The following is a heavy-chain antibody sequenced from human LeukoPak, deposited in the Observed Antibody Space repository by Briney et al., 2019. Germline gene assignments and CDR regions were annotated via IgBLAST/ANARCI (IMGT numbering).Heavy chain of an antibody. J-gene: IGHJ4*02. CDR1: GYTFTGYY. V-gene: IGHV1-2*06. Sequence: GASVKVFCKASGYTFTGYYIHWLRQAPGQGLEWMGRINPNNGDTNFAQKFQGRVTMTRDTSISTAYMELSSLTSDDTAVYYCARGDKYSYSYGWWDYWGQGTLVTVSS. CDR2: INPNNGDT. CDR3: ARGDKYSYSYGWWDY. D-gene: IGHD5-18*01.